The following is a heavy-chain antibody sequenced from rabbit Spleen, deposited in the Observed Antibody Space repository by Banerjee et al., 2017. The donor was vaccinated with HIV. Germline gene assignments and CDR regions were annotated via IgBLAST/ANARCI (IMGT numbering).Heavy chain of an antibody. V-gene: IGHV1S43*01. D-gene: IGHD7-1*01. CDR3: ARGAVVYAGYGWDL. CDR1: GFSFSSSYR. J-gene: IGHJ4*01. Sequence: QSLEESGGDLVKPGASLTLTCTASGFSFSSSYRICWVRQAPGKGLEWIACIYTSSGSTWYASWVNGRFTISRSTSLNTVTLQMTSLTAADTATYFCARGAVVYAGYGWDLWGQGTLVTVS. CDR2: IYTSSGST.